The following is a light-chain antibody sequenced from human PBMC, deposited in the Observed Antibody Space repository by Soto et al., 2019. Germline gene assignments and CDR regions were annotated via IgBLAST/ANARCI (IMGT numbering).Light chain of an antibody. CDR3: NSYAGSNIYV. V-gene: IGLV2-14*01. Sequence: QSVLTQPASVSGSPGQSITISCSGTSSDVGSYNYVAWYQQFSGKTPKLIIYGVSSRAPGVSSRFSGSKSGNTASLTISGLQAEDEADYYCNSYAGSNIYVFGTGTKVTVL. J-gene: IGLJ1*01. CDR2: GVS. CDR1: SSDVGSYNY.